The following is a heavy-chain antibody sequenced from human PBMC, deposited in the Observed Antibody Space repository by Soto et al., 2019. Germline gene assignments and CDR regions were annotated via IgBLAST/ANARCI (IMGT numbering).Heavy chain of an antibody. CDR3: ARHLYGSGERFDP. J-gene: IGHJ5*02. CDR2: IYYSGSI. V-gene: IGHV4-59*08. D-gene: IGHD3-10*01. Sequence: SXTLSLTDSVSGGAISSYDLMWIRQPPGKGLEWIGYIYYSGSINYNPSLKSRVTISVDTSKNQFSLKLSSVTAADTAVYYCARHLYGSGERFDPWGQGTLVTVS. CDR1: GGAISSYD.